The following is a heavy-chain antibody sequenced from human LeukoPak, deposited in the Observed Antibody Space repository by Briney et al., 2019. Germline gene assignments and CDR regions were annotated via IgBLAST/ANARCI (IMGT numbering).Heavy chain of an antibody. CDR2: INPNSGGT. CDR1: GYTFTGYY. J-gene: IGHJ4*02. D-gene: IGHD2-2*01. CDR3: AREAPRKYCSSTSCPPDY. V-gene: IGHV1-2*02. Sequence: ASVKVSCKASGYTFTGYYMHWVRQAPGQGLEWMGWINPNSGGTNYAQKFQGRVTMTRDTSISTAYMELSRLRSDDTAVYYCAREAPRKYCSSTSCPPDYWGPGTLVTVSS.